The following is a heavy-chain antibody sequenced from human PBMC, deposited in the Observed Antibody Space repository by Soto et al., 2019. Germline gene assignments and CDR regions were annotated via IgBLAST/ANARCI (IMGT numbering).Heavy chain of an antibody. CDR2: INAGNGNT. J-gene: IGHJ2*01. Sequence: ASVKVSCKASGYTFSNYGIHWVRQAPGQRLEWMGWINAGNGNTKYSEKFQGRVTITRDTSASTDYMELSSLRSEDTAVYYCAISGYSSGWYHWYFDFWGRGTLVTVSS. D-gene: IGHD6-19*01. V-gene: IGHV1-3*01. CDR1: GYTFSNYG. CDR3: AISGYSSGWYHWYFDF.